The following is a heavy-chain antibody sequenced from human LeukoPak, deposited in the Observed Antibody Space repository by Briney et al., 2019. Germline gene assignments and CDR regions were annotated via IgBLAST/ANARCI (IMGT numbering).Heavy chain of an antibody. V-gene: IGHV4-39*01. CDR1: GGSISSSSYY. CDR3: ARHTNDYGDYWFDP. Sequence: PSETLSHTRTVSGGSISSSSYYWGWIRQPPGKGLEWIGSIYYSGSTYYNPSLKSRVTISVDTSKNQFSLKLSSVTAADTAVYYCARHTNDYGDYWFDPWGQGTLVTVSS. CDR2: IYYSGST. D-gene: IGHD4-17*01. J-gene: IGHJ5*02.